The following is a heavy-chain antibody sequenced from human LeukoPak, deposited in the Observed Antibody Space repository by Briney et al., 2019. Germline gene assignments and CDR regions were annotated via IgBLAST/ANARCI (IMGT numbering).Heavy chain of an antibody. D-gene: IGHD2-2*01. CDR3: ARDCSSTSCYGTFDY. Sequence: PSETLSLTCTVSGGSISSCYWSWIRQPPGKGLEWIGYIYYSGSTNYNPSLKSRVTISVDTSKNQFSLKLSSVTAADTAVYYCARDCSSTSCYGTFDYWGQGTLVTVSS. J-gene: IGHJ4*02. CDR2: IYYSGST. V-gene: IGHV4-59*01. CDR1: GGSISSCY.